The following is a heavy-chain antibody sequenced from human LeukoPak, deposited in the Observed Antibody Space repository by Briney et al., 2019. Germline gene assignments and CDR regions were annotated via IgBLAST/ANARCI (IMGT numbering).Heavy chain of an antibody. CDR1: GYTFTGYY. CDR3: ARAVGSIVVVPAAQFDY. CDR2: INPNSGGT. V-gene: IGHV1-2*02. D-gene: IGHD2-2*01. Sequence: ASVKVSCKASGYTFTGYYMHWVRQAPGQGLEWMGWINPNSGGTNYAQKFQGRVTMTRDTSISTAYMELSRLRSDDTAVYYCARAVGSIVVVPAAQFDYWGQGTLVTVSS. J-gene: IGHJ4*02.